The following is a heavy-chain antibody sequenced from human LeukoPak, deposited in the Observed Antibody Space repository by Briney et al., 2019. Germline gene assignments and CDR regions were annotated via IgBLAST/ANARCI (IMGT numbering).Heavy chain of an antibody. CDR2: IYYSGST. Sequence: PSETLSLTCTVSGGFLSSSSYYWGWIRQAPGKGLEWIATIYYSGSTYYNPSLKSRVTISVDTSKNQFSLNLISVTAADTAVYYCVRVYDYWGQGTLVTVSS. CDR1: GGFLSSSSYY. J-gene: IGHJ4*02. V-gene: IGHV4-39*07. CDR3: VRVYDY.